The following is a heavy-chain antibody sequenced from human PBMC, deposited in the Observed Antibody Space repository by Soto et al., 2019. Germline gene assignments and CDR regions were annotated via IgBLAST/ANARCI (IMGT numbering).Heavy chain of an antibody. D-gene: IGHD1-26*01. CDR1: GASTVSHYH. CDR3: ALALGPTTGLDY. Sequence: QVQLQESGPGLVKPSQTLSLTCSVSGASTVSHYHWTWIRQPPGKGLEWMGYIFNSGTTFYNPSLTSRLSISMDMSGNHFSLELRSVTAADTAVYYCALALGPTTGLDYWGPGTLVTVAS. CDR2: IFNSGTT. V-gene: IGHV4-31*02. J-gene: IGHJ4*02.